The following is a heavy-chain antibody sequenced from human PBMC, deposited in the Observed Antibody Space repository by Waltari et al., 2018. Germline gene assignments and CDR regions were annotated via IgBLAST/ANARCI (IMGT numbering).Heavy chain of an antibody. D-gene: IGHD3-9*01. V-gene: IGHV3-21*01. CDR1: GFTFSSYS. CDR2: ISSSSSYI. J-gene: IGHJ4*02. Sequence: EVQLVESGGGLVKPGGSLRLSCAASGFTFSSYSMNWVGQAPGKGLEWVSSISSSSSYIYYADSVKGRFTISRDNTKNSLYLQMNSLRAEDTAVYYCASYQSVLTGFDYWGQGTLVTVSS. CDR3: ASYQSVLTGFDY.